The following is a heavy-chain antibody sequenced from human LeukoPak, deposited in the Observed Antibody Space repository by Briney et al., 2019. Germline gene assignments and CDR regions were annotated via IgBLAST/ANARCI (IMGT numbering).Heavy chain of an antibody. CDR1: GGSFSGYY. J-gene: IGHJ4*02. V-gene: IGHV4-34*01. Sequence: SETLSLTCAVYGGSFSGYYWSWFRQPPGKGLEWIGEINQSGSTNYNPSLKSRVTISVDTSKNQFSLKLSSVTAADTAVYYCARVGNYYGSGSYYTTRYYFDYWGQGTLVTVSS. CDR2: INQSGST. CDR3: ARVGNYYGSGSYYTTRYYFDY. D-gene: IGHD3-10*01.